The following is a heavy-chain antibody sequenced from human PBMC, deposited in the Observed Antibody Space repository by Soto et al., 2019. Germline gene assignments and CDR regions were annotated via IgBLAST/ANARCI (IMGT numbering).Heavy chain of an antibody. CDR3: ARGGVTTVETPKVFDF. J-gene: IGHJ3*01. CDR1: GYTFTSYA. CDR2: INAGNGNT. D-gene: IGHD4-17*01. V-gene: IGHV1-3*01. Sequence: ASVKVSCKASGYTFTSYAMHWVRQAPGKRLEWMGWINAGNGNTKYSQKFQGRVTITRDTSASTAYMELSSLRSEDTAVYYCARGGVTTVETPKVFDFWVKGTLVPVSS.